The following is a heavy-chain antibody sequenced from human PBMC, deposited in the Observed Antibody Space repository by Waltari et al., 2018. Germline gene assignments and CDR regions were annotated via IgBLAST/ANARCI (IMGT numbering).Heavy chain of an antibody. Sequence: QVQLVESGGGVVQPGRSLRLSCAASGFTFSSYAMHWVRQAPGKGLAWVAVISYDGSNKYYADSVKGRFTISRDNSKNTLYLQMNSLRAEDTAVYYCARVQNPIAVAGTFDYWGQGTLVTVSS. CDR1: GFTFSSYA. D-gene: IGHD6-19*01. CDR3: ARVQNPIAVAGTFDY. CDR2: ISYDGSNK. J-gene: IGHJ4*02. V-gene: IGHV3-30-3*01.